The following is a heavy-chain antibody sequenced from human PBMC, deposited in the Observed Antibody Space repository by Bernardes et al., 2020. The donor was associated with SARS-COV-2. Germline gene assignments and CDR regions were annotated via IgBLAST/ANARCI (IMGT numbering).Heavy chain of an antibody. CDR3: ASPRGYSSGPFDY. V-gene: IGHV3-21*01. CDR2: ISSSSSYI. Sequence: AGSLRLSCAASGFTFSSYSMNWVRQAPGKGLEWVSSISSSSSYIYYADSVKGRFTISRDNAKNSLYLQMNSLRAEDTAVYYCASPRGYSSGPFDYWGQGTLVTVSS. J-gene: IGHJ4*02. D-gene: IGHD6-19*01. CDR1: GFTFSSYS.